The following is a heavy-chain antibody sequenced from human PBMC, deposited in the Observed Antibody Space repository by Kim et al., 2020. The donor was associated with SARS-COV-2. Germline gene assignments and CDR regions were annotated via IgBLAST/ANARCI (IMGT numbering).Heavy chain of an antibody. D-gene: IGHD4-17*01. CDR1: GDSVSSNTVA. CDR2: TYYMSKWFT. Sequence: SQTLSLTCVISGDSVSSNTVAWNWIRQSPSRGLEWLGRTYYMSKWFTDHAVSLKSRITISPDTSKNQFSLQLNSVTPEDTAVYYCARGINGAFDYWDQGT. CDR3: ARGINGAFDY. J-gene: IGHJ4*02. V-gene: IGHV6-1*01.